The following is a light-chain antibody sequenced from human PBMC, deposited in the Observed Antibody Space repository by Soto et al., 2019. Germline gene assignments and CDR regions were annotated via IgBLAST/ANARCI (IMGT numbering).Light chain of an antibody. CDR3: SSYAGTKHYV. V-gene: IGLV2-8*01. Sequence: QSALTQPPSASGSPGQSVTISCTGTSSDVGGYNYVSWYQQYPGKAPKLMIYEVSKRPSGVPDRFSGSKSGNTASLTVSGLQAEDEADYYCSSYAGTKHYVFGTGTKLTVL. CDR1: SSDVGGYNY. CDR2: EVS. J-gene: IGLJ1*01.